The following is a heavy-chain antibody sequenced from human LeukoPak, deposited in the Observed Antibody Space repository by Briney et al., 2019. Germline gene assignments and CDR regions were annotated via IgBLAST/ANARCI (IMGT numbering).Heavy chain of an antibody. V-gene: IGHV3-23*01. CDR1: GFTFRNYA. Sequence: GSLRLSCVASGFTFRNYAMSWVRQAPGEGLEWVSGISGSGGSTYYAESVKGRFTISRDNAKNSLYLQMNSLRAEDTAVYYCARAGYSFDSPNYFDYWGQGTLVTVSS. CDR3: ARAGYSFDSPNYFDY. J-gene: IGHJ4*02. CDR2: ISGSGGST. D-gene: IGHD5-18*01.